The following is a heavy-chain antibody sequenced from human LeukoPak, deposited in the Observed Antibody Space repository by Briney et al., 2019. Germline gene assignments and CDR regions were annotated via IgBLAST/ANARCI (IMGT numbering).Heavy chain of an antibody. CDR3: ARVRATMVRGVICYYYGMDV. J-gene: IGHJ6*02. Sequence: ASVKVSCKASGYTFTGYYVHWVRQAPGQGLEWMGRINPNSGGTNYAQKFQGRVTMTRDTSISTAYMELSRLRSDDTAVYYCARVRATMVRGVICYYYGMDVWGQGTTVTVSS. CDR1: GYTFTGYY. V-gene: IGHV1-2*06. D-gene: IGHD3-10*01. CDR2: INPNSGGT.